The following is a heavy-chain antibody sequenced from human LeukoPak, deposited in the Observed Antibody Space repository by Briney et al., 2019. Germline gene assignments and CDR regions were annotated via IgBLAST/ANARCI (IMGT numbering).Heavy chain of an antibody. CDR2: IYHSGST. V-gene: IGHV4-30-2*01. J-gene: IGHJ4*02. Sequence: SQTLSLTCAVSGGSISSGGYPWSWIRQPPGKGLEWIGYIYHSGSTYYNPSLKSRVTISVDRSKNQFSLKLSSVTAADTAVYYCARYSRSDYYFDYWGQGTLVTVSS. CDR3: ARYSRSDYYFDY. CDR1: GGSISSGGYP. D-gene: IGHD2-21*01.